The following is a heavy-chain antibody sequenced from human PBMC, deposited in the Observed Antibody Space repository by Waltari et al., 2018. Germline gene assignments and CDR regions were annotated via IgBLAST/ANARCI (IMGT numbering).Heavy chain of an antibody. CDR2: IYYSGSP. J-gene: IGHJ4*02. Sequence: QLQLQESGPGLVKPSETLSLTCTVSGGSISSSCYHWGWIRQTPGKGLEWIGSIYYSGSPYYNPSLKTRVTISVDTSKNQFSLKLSSVTAADTAVYYCASLTPADIAAAGVFSDYWGQGTLVTVS. D-gene: IGHD6-13*01. CDR3: ASLTPADIAAAGVFSDY. V-gene: IGHV4-39*01. CDR1: GGSISSSCYH.